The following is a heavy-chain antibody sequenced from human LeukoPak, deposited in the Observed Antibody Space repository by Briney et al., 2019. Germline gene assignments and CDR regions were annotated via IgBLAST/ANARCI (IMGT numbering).Heavy chain of an antibody. D-gene: IGHD3-9*01. CDR3: ARDGGGSRYFDWLSPGYYYYYMDV. V-gene: IGHV4-61*02. CDR2: IYTSGST. CDR1: GGSISSGSYY. Sequence: SETLSLTCTVSGGSISSGSYYWSWIRQPAGKGLEWIGRIYTSGSTNYNPSLKSRVTISVDTSKNQFSLKLSSVTAADTAVYYCARDGGGSRYFDWLSPGYYYYYMDVWGKGTTVTISS. J-gene: IGHJ6*03.